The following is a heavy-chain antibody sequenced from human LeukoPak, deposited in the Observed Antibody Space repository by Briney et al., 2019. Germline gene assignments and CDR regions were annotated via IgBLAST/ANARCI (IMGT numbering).Heavy chain of an antibody. J-gene: IGHJ4*02. CDR2: IIPIFGTA. CDR1: GGTLSSYA. V-gene: IGHV1-69*06. D-gene: IGHD3-10*01. CDR3: ARGSDHWIDEYGSGLFDY. Sequence: GASVKVSCKASGGTLSSYAISWVRQAPGQGLEWMGGIIPIFGTANYAQKFQGRVTITADKSTSTAYMELSSLRSEDTAVYYCARGSDHWIDEYGSGLFDYWGQGTLVTVSS.